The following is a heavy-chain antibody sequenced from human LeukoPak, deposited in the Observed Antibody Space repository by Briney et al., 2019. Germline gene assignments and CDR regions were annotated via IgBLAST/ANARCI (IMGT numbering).Heavy chain of an antibody. CDR2: IKSKTDGCTT. CDR3: TTGYGDYGFDY. V-gene: IGHV3-15*01. D-gene: IGHD4-17*01. CDR1: GFTFSNAW. Sequence: GGSLRLSCAASGFTFSNAWMSWVRQAPGKGLEWVGRIKSKTDGCTTDYAAPVKGRFTISRDDSKNTLYLQMNSLKTEDTAVYYCTTGYGDYGFDYWGQGTLVTVSS. J-gene: IGHJ4*02.